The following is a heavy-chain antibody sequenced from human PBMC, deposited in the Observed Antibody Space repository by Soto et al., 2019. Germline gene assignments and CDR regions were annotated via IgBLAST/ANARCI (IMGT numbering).Heavy chain of an antibody. V-gene: IGHV3-7*03. CDR2: IKQDGSEK. CDR1: GLSFSTSW. CDR3: SRVEYVTSSPIG. Sequence: PGGCLRLSCTASGLSFSTSWMSWVRQAPGKGLEWVATIKQDGSEKYYLDSVKGRFTVSRDNAVNSLYLQVNGLKTEDTAMYYCSRVEYVTSSPIGWGQGTLVTVSS. D-gene: IGHD6-6*01. J-gene: IGHJ4*02.